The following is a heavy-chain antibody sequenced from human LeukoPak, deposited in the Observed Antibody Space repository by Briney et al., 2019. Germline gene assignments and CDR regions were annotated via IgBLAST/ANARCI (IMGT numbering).Heavy chain of an antibody. D-gene: IGHD2-21*02. CDR3: AKDKGDCGGDCYHFDY. CDR2: IRYDGSNK. Sequence: GGSLRLSCAASGFTFSSYGMHWVRQAPGKGLEWVAFIRYDGSNKYYADSVKGRFTISRDNSKNTLYLQMNSLRAEDTAVYYCAKDKGDCGGDCYHFDYWGQGTLVTVSS. J-gene: IGHJ4*02. V-gene: IGHV3-30*02. CDR1: GFTFSSYG.